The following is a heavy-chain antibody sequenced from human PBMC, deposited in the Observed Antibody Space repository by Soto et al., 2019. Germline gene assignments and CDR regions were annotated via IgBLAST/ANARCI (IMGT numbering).Heavy chain of an antibody. CDR3: AAGGGLPRYY. J-gene: IGHJ4*02. CDR2: IYHSGST. V-gene: IGHV4-30-2*01. Sequence: QLQLQESGSGLVKPSQTLSLTCAVSGGSISSGGYSWSWIRQPPGKGLEWIGYIYHSGSTYYNPYLKSRVTISVDRSQIQFSLKLSCVTAADTAVYYCAAGGGLPRYYWGQGTLVTVSS. D-gene: IGHD5-12*01. CDR1: GGSISSGGYS.